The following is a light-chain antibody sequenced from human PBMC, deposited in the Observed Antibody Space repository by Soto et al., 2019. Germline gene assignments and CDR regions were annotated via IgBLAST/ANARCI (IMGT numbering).Light chain of an antibody. V-gene: IGLV1-40*01. CDR3: QSYDSSLTALYV. CDR2: GNT. Sequence: SVLTQPPSVSGAPGQRVTISCTGSSSNIGAGYDVQWYQQLPGTAPKLLMYGNTNRPSGVPDRFSGSKSGTSASLAITGLQAEDEADYYCQSYDSSLTALYVFGTGTKLTVL. CDR1: SSNIGAGYD. J-gene: IGLJ1*01.